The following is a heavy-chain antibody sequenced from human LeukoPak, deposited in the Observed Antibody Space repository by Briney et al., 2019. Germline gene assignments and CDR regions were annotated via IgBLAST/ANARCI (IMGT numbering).Heavy chain of an antibody. CDR3: ARGRGYCSGASCDIDY. CDR1: GFTFNDYS. V-gene: IGHV3-48*04. Sequence: GGSPRLSCAASGFTFNDYSMNWVRQAPGKGLEWVSNIISRGDTTHYADSVKGRFSISRDNAKNSVFLQLNSLRAEDTAVYYCARGRGYCSGASCDIDYWGQGTLVTVSS. J-gene: IGHJ4*02. CDR2: IISRGDTT. D-gene: IGHD2-15*01.